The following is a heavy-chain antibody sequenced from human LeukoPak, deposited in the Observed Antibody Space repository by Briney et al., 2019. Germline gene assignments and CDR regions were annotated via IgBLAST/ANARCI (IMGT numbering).Heavy chain of an antibody. CDR1: GFTFSSYA. Sequence: GRSLRLSCVASGFTFSSYAMNWVRQAPGKGLEWVSYISSDSSTMYYADSVKGRFTISRDNAKNSVYLQMNYLTDDDTAVYFCARVGGDPHWGQGTLVTVSS. CDR2: ISSDSSTM. V-gene: IGHV3-48*02. D-gene: IGHD2-21*02. J-gene: IGHJ4*02. CDR3: ARVGGDPH.